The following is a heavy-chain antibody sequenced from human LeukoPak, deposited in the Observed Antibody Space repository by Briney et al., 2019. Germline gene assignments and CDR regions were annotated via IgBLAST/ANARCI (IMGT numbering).Heavy chain of an antibody. V-gene: IGHV4-59*01. CDR2: IYYSGST. CDR3: AGHDYYYGPGFYGMDV. D-gene: IGHD3-10*01. CDR1: GGSISSYY. Sequence: SETLSLTCTVSGGSISSYYWSWIRQPPGKGLEWIGYIYYSGSTNYNPSLKSRVTISVDTSKNQFSLKLSSVTAADTAVYYCAGHDYYYGPGFYGMDVWGQGTTVTVSS. J-gene: IGHJ6*02.